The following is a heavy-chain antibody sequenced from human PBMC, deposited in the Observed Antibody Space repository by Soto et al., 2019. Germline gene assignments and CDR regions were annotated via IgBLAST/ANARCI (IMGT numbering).Heavy chain of an antibody. CDR2: ISSNSAYI. CDR3: ARDWNLNSGSYLY. V-gene: IGHV3-21*01. J-gene: IGHJ4*02. CDR1: GFTFRSFT. Sequence: GGSLRLSCAASGFTFRSFTMNWVRQAPGKGLEWVSTISSNSAYIYYTDALRGRFTISRDNAKNTLYLQMNSLRAEDTAVYYCARDWNLNSGSYLYWGQGTLVTVSS. D-gene: IGHD1-26*01.